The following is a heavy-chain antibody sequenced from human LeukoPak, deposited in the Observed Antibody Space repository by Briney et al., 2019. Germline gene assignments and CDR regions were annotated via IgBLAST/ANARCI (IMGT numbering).Heavy chain of an antibody. J-gene: IGHJ5*02. CDR1: GFTFSSYA. Sequence: GGSLRLSCAASGFTFSSYAMHWVRQAPGKGLEWVAVISYDGSNKYYADSVKGRFTISRDNSKNTLYLQMNSLRAEDTAVYYCATSRGYSGYGGLSWFDPWGQGTLVTVSS. CDR2: ISYDGSNK. D-gene: IGHD5-12*01. V-gene: IGHV3-30-3*01. CDR3: ATSRGYSGYGGLSWFDP.